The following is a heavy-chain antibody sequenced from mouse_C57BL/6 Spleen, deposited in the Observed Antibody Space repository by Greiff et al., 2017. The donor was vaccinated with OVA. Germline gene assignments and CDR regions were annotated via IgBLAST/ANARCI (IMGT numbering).Heavy chain of an antibody. Sequence: VQLQQSGTVLARPGASVKMSCKTSGYTFTSYWMHWVKQRPGQGLEWIGAIYPGNSDTSYNQKFKGKAKLTAVTSASTAYMELSSLTNEDSAVYYCTRPHYYGYYFDYWGQGTTLTVSS. CDR3: TRPHYYGYYFDY. V-gene: IGHV1-5*01. CDR2: IYPGNSDT. J-gene: IGHJ2*01. D-gene: IGHD1-2*01. CDR1: GYTFTSYW.